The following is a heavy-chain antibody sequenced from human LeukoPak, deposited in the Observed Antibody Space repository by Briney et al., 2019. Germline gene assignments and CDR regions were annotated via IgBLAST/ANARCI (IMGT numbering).Heavy chain of an antibody. J-gene: IGHJ4*02. CDR3: ARDTNYYDSSGYTPPLFDY. V-gene: IGHV4-39*02. CDR1: GGSISSSSYY. CDR2: IYYSGST. Sequence: SETLFLTCTVSGGSISSSSYYWGWIRQPPGKGLEWIGSIYYSGSTYYNPSLKSRVTISVDTSKNQFSLKLSSVTAADTAVYYCARDTNYYDSSGYTPPLFDYWGQGTLVTVSS. D-gene: IGHD3-22*01.